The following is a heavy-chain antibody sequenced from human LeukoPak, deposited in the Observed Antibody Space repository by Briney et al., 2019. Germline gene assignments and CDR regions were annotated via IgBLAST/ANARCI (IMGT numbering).Heavy chain of an antibody. CDR2: ILTNGDS. J-gene: IGHJ3*02. CDR1: GFAFSSFD. V-gene: IGHV3-13*01. Sequence: GGSLRLSCAASGFAFSSFDMLWVRQSPRKGLEWVARILTNGDSDYGASVEGRFTISRENAKSYVYLQMNSLRDGDTAVYYCARDRFGERTFEKWGQGTMVTVSS. D-gene: IGHD3-10*01. CDR3: ARDRFGERTFEK.